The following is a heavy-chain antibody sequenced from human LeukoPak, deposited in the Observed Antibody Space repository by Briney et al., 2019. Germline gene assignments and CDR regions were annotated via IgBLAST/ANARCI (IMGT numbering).Heavy chain of an antibody. CDR2: IYYSGST. CDR3: ARGYSYGFV. CDR1: GGSISSSSYY. J-gene: IGHJ4*02. V-gene: IGHV4-39*07. D-gene: IGHD5-18*01. Sequence: SETLSLTCTVSGGSISSSSYYWGWIRQPPGKGLEWIGSIYYSGSTYYNPSLKSRVTISVDTSKNQFSLKLSSVTAADAAVYYCARGYSYGFVWGQGTLVTVSS.